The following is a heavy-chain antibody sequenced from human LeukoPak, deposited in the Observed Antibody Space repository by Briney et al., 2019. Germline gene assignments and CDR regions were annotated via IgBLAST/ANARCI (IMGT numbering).Heavy chain of an antibody. CDR1: GLSFSTSG. V-gene: IGHV3-30*04. CDR3: ARDLLNYGSAYYDVGIFDS. Sequence: GGSLRLSCEASGLSFSTSGVHWVRQAPGKGLEWMAVISKDGRKNHYADSVKGRFTISRDNSKSTLFLQMNSLRPEDTAIYYCARDLLNYGSAYYDVGIFDSWGQGTLVTVSS. D-gene: IGHD3-10*01. CDR2: ISKDGRKN. J-gene: IGHJ4*02.